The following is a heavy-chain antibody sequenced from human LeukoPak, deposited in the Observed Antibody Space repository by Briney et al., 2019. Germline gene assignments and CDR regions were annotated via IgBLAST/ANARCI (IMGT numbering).Heavy chain of an antibody. CDR3: ARGSDDYVWGSPASDY. CDR2: MNPNSGNT. V-gene: IGHV1-8*01. D-gene: IGHD3-16*01. CDR1: GYTFTSYD. J-gene: IGHJ4*02. Sequence: GASVKVSCKASGYTFTSYDINWVRQATGQGLEWMGWMNPNSGNTGYAQTFQGRVTMTRNTSISTAYMELSSLRSEDTAVYYCARGSDDYVWGSPASDYWGQGTLVTVSS.